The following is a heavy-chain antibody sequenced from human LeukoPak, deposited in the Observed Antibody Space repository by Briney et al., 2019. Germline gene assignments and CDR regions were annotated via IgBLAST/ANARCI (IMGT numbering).Heavy chain of an antibody. Sequence: GGSLTLSCAASGFTFINHAMSWVRQAPGKGLEWVSAISGSGSSTYYADSVKGRFTISRDNSKNTLHLHMNSLRAEDTAIYYCAKEKYSTSATGFDYWGQGTLVTVSS. CDR1: GFTFINHA. V-gene: IGHV3-23*01. J-gene: IGHJ4*02. CDR3: AKEKYSTSATGFDY. D-gene: IGHD6-6*01. CDR2: ISGSGSST.